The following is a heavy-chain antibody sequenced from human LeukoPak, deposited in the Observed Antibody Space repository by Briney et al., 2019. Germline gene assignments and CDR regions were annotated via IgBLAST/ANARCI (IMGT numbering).Heavy chain of an antibody. CDR2: ISSSSSYI. CDR1: GFTFSSYS. V-gene: IGHV3-21*01. J-gene: IGHJ6*03. Sequence: PGGSLRLSCAASGFTFSSYSMNWVRQAPGKGLEWVSSISSSSSYIYYADSVKGRFTISRDNAKNSLYLQMNSLRAEDTAVYYCARVGGYSYGYVPPYYYYYMDVWGKGTTVTVSS. D-gene: IGHD5-18*01. CDR3: ARVGGYSYGYVPPYYYYYMDV.